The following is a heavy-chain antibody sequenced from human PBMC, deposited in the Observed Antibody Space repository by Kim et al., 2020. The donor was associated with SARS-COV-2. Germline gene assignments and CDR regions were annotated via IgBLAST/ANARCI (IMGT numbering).Heavy chain of an antibody. V-gene: IGHV3-7*03. CDR1: GFTFSRNW. Sequence: GSLRLSCAASGFTFSRNWMSWVRQAPGKGLEWVANIKQDGSEKYYVDSVKGRFTISRDNAKNSLYLQMNTLRAEDTAVYYCARLSPLYTYYYDSSGFRDYWGQGTLVTVSS. J-gene: IGHJ4*02. CDR2: IKQDGSEK. CDR3: ARLSPLYTYYYDSSGFRDY. D-gene: IGHD3-22*01.